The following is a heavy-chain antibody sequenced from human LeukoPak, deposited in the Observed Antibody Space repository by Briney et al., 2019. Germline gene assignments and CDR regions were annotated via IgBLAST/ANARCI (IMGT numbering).Heavy chain of an antibody. D-gene: IGHD3-9*01. CDR1: GFTLSSYA. J-gene: IGHJ4*02. CDR2: ISGSDGST. V-gene: IGHV3-23*01. Sequence: GGSLRLSCAASGFTLSSYAMSWVRQAPGKGLEWVSAISGSDGSTYYADSVKGRFTISRHNSKNTLYLQMDSLRAEDTALYYCAKGDFDWFVGKLDYWGQGTLVTVSS. CDR3: AKGDFDWFVGKLDY.